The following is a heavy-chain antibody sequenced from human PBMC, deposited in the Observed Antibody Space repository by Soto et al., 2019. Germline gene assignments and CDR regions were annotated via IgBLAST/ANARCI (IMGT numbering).Heavy chain of an antibody. CDR3: ARDYYGQGPD. V-gene: IGHV3-7*04. D-gene: IGHD3-22*01. J-gene: IGHJ4*02. CDR1: GLTLSRYW. CDR2: IKEDGGKT. Sequence: EVQLVESGGGLVQPGGSLRLSCVASGLTLSRYWMSWVRQAPGKGLEWVANIKEDGGKTYYVDSVKGRFTISRDNAKNSVYLQMNSLRVEGPAVYYWARDYYGQGPDGGQGTLVMVSS.